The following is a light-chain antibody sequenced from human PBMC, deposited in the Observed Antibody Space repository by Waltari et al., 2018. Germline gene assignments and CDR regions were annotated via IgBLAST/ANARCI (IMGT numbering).Light chain of an antibody. CDR2: AGS. CDR3: CSYVDSYIWV. V-gene: IGLV2-23*01. J-gene: IGLJ3*02. CDR1: SSDGGNSNF. Sequence: QSALTQPASVSGAPGQSVTISCTGSSSDGGNSNFVSWYQHHPGRVPKLMIYAGSKRPSGGSVRFSGSKSGNTASLTISGLQAEDEAHYYCCSYVDSYIWVFGGGTRLTVL.